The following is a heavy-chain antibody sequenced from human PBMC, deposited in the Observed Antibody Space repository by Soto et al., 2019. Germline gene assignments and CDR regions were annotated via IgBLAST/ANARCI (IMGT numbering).Heavy chain of an antibody. V-gene: IGHV1-3*01. CDR3: ARGQLTFRSPPYCSGGSCYSRLGY. CDR1: GYTFTSYA. Sequence: GASVKVSCKASGYTFTSYAMHWVRQAPGQRLEWMGWINAGNGNTKYSQKFQGRVTITRDTSASTAYMELSSLRSEDTAVYYCARGQLTFRSPPYCSGGSCYSRLGYWGQGTLVTVSS. J-gene: IGHJ4*02. D-gene: IGHD2-15*01. CDR2: INAGNGNT.